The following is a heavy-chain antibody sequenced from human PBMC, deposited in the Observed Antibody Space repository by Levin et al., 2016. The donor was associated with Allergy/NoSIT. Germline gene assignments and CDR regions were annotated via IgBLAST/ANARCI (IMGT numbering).Heavy chain of an antibody. Sequence: SETLSLTCTVSGGSIVSYYWTWIRQPPGKGLESIGYIFYSGTSNYNPSLRSRVTISADTSKNQISLKLNAVTAADTAVYYCARRLNGYLEYWGQGILVTVSS. CDR2: IFYSGTS. J-gene: IGHJ4*02. CDR3: ARRLNGYLEY. CDR1: GGSIVSYY. D-gene: IGHD1-1*01. V-gene: IGHV4-59*08.